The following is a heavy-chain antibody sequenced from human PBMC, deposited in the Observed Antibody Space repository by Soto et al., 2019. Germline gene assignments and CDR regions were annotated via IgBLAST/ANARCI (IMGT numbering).Heavy chain of an antibody. Sequence: PGGSLRLSCTASGFTFGDYAMSWFRQAPGKGLEWVGFIRSKAYGGTTEYAASVKGRFTISRDDSKSIAYLQMNSLKTEDTAVYYCTRADYSGYDRTYYDYILWSYRPWAYYYYMYVWGKGTTVTVSS. D-gene: IGHD3-16*02. V-gene: IGHV3-49*03. CDR2: IRSKAYGGTT. CDR1: GFTFGDYA. CDR3: TRADYSGYDRTYYDYILWSYRPWAYYYYMYV. J-gene: IGHJ6*03.